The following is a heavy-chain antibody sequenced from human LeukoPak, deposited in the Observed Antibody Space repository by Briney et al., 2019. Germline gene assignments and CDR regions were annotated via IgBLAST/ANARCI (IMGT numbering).Heavy chain of an antibody. D-gene: IGHD3-10*01. J-gene: IGHJ5*02. CDR3: ARGFGANTVGWFDP. CDR2: INTDGSST. V-gene: IGHV3-74*01. CDR1: GFTFSSYW. Sequence: GGSLRHSCAASGFTFSSYWMHWVRQAPGKGLVWVSRINTDGSSTSYADSVKGRFTISRDNAKNTLYLQMNSLRAEDTAVYYCARGFGANTVGWFDPWGQGTLVTVSS.